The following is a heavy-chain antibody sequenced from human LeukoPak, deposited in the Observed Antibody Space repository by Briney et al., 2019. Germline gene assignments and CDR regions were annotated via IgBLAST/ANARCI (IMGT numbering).Heavy chain of an antibody. D-gene: IGHD1-26*01. V-gene: IGHV4-4*07. J-gene: IGHJ5*02. CDR1: GGSISSYY. Sequence: SETLSLTCTVSGGSISSYYWSWIRQPAGKGLEWIGRIYTSGSTNYNPSLKSRVTMSVDTSKNQFSLKLSSVTAADTAVYYCARDRVVGATNWFDPWGQGTLSPSPQ. CDR2: IYTSGST. CDR3: ARDRVVGATNWFDP.